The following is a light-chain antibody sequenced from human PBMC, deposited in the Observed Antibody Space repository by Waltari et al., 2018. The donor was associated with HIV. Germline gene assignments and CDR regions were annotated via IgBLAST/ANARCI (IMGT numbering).Light chain of an antibody. CDR2: GAS. Sequence: EIVMTQSPSPLSVSPGERATISCRASHIVSSNLVWYQQKTGQAARILIYGASTRANGIPARFSGSGSGTEFTITISSMQYEDFAVYYCQQYNNWHSYTFGQGTKLEIK. V-gene: IGKV3-15*01. CDR1: HIVSSN. CDR3: QQYNNWHSYT. J-gene: IGKJ2*01.